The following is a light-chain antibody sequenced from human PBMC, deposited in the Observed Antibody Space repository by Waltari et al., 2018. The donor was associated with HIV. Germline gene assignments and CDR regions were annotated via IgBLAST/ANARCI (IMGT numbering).Light chain of an antibody. J-gene: IGLJ2*01. V-gene: IGLV2-14*03. CDR3: GSYSSTTGHVV. Sequence: QSGLAQPASVSGSLGETIAIVCTGSTADIAGDHHVSWYQQYTGKPPRLLIYDVNHRPSGMSDRFSGSRSGNTASLTISGLLTDDESDYFCGSYSSTTGHVVFGGGTRVTVL. CDR1: TADIAGDHH. CDR2: DVN.